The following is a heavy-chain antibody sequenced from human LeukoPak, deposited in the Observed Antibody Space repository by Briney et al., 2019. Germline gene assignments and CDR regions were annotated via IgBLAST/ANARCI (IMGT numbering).Heavy chain of an antibody. CDR3: TTLVS. Sequence: PGGSLRLSCAASGFTFSSAWMSWVRQAPGKGLEWVGRIKSKTDGGATGYAAPVRGRFTISRDDSKNTLYLQLNSLKTDDTAVYYCTTLVSWGQGTLVIVSS. CDR2: IKSKTDGGAT. CDR1: GFTFSSAW. V-gene: IGHV3-15*01. J-gene: IGHJ5*01.